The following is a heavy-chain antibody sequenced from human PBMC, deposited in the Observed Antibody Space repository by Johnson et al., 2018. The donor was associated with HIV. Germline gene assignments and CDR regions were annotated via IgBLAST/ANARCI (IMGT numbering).Heavy chain of an antibody. CDR1: GFTFSSYG. D-gene: IGHD3-22*01. Sequence: VQLVESGGGVVQPGGSLRLSCAASGFTFSSYGMQWVRQAPGKGLELVAFIRYDGSNKYYADSVKGRFTISRDNSKNTLYLQMNSLRAEDTAVYYCAKEGGRITMIVVEPDAFDIWGQGTMVTVSS. V-gene: IGHV3-30*02. CDR2: IRYDGSNK. J-gene: IGHJ3*02. CDR3: AKEGGRITMIVVEPDAFDI.